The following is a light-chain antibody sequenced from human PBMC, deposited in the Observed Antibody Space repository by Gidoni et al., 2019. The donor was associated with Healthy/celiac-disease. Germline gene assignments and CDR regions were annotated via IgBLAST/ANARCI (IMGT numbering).Light chain of an antibody. J-gene: IGLJ2*01. CDR3: QTWGTGILVV. CDR1: SGHSSYA. V-gene: IGLV4-69*01. CDR2: LNSDGSH. Sequence: QLVLTQSPSASASLGASVKLTSTLNSGHSSYAIAWYQQQPERAPRFLMRLNSDGSHSKGDGIPDRFSGSSSGTERYLTISSLQSEDEADYYCQTWGTGILVVFGGGTKLTVL.